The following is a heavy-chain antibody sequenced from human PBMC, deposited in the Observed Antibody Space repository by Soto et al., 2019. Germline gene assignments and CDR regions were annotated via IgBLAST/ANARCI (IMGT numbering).Heavy chain of an antibody. J-gene: IGHJ4*02. CDR1: GYSISSGYY. CDR2: ISDSSSTI. V-gene: IGHV3-48*02. D-gene: IGHD5-18*01. CDR3: ATYGASPYTYGYFDY. Sequence: PSETLSLTCAVSGYSISSGYYWGWVRQAPGKGLEWVSYISDSSSTIYYADSVKGRFTISRDNAKNSLYLQMNSLRDEDTAVYHCATYGASPYTYGYFDYWGRGTRVTVAS.